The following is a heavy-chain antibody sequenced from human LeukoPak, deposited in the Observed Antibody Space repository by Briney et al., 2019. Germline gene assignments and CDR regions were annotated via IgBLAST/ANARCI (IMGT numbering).Heavy chain of an antibody. Sequence: GGSLRLSCAASGFTFSSYSMNWVRQAPGKGLEWVSYISSRSATIYYADSVKGRFTISRDNAKNSLYLQMNSLRAEDTAVYYCARGRGVIFYWGQGTLVTVSS. CDR1: GFTFSSYS. D-gene: IGHD3-10*01. V-gene: IGHV3-48*01. J-gene: IGHJ4*02. CDR2: ISSRSATI. CDR3: ARGRGVIFY.